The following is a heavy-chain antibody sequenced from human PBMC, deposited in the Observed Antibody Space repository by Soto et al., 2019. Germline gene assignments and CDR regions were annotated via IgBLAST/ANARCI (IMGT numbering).Heavy chain of an antibody. CDR3: ARSQGGSSSLDIYYYYYYGMDV. V-gene: IGHV1-69*01. CDR1: GGTFSSYA. CDR2: IIPIFGTA. Sequence: QVQLVQSGAEVKKPGSSVKVSCKAPGGTFSSYAISWVRQAPGQGLEWMGGIIPIFGTANYAQKFQGRVTITADEPTRTGYMELSSLRSADTAVYYCARSQGGSSSLDIYYYYYYGMDVWGQGTRVTVSS. D-gene: IGHD2-15*01. J-gene: IGHJ6*02.